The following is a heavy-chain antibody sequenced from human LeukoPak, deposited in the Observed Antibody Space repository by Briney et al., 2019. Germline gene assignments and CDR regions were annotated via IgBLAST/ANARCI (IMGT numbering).Heavy chain of an antibody. Sequence: QPATPLRLPCAKSGFTFCRYDIHWHRPTPGKAPVWVPNINNDARSTKYGVSVKGPFPISRDNAKNTLYLQMNSLRAEDTAVYYCARDLTYCSGGSCHPSPIDFWGQGTLVTVSS. V-gene: IGHV3-74*01. J-gene: IGHJ4*02. D-gene: IGHD2-15*01. CDR1: GFTFCRYD. CDR2: INNDARST. CDR3: ARDLTYCSGGSCHPSPIDF.